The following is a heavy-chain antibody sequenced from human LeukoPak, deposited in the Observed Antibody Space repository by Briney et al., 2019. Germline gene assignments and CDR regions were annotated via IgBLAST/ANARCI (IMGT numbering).Heavy chain of an antibody. V-gene: IGHV4-59*08. D-gene: IGHD2-15*01. Sequence: SETLSLTCTVSGGPISSYYWSWIRQPPGKGLEWIGYIYYSGRTNYNPSLKSRVTISVDTSKNQFSLKLSSVTAADTAVYYCARGYCSGGTCYGYFDLWGRGTLVTVSS. CDR1: GGPISSYY. J-gene: IGHJ2*01. CDR3: ARGYCSGGTCYGYFDL. CDR2: IYYSGRT.